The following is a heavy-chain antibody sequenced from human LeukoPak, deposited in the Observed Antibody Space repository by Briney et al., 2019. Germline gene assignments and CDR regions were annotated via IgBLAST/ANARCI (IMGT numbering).Heavy chain of an antibody. Sequence: VQPGGSLKLSCAASGFTFINAWMSWVRRAPGKGLEWVGRIKSNTDGGTADHGTPVKGRFIISRDDSKNTLYLQMNSLKTEDTAVYYCSTVGPSGSHYPLDSWGQGTLVTVSS. J-gene: IGHJ4*02. CDR1: GFTFINAW. CDR2: IKSNTDGGTA. D-gene: IGHD3-10*01. V-gene: IGHV3-15*01. CDR3: STVGPSGSHYPLDS.